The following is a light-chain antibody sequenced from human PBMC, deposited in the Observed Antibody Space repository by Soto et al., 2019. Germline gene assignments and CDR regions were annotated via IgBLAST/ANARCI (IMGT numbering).Light chain of an antibody. J-gene: IGKJ4*01. CDR1: QSISSW. Sequence: DIQMTQSPSTLSASVGDRVTITCRASQSISSWLSWYQQKPGKAPKLLIYDASSLESGVPSRFSGSGSGTEFTLTISSLQPDDFATYYCQQYNSYSLTFGGGTKVEIK. CDR3: QQYNSYSLT. V-gene: IGKV1-5*01. CDR2: DAS.